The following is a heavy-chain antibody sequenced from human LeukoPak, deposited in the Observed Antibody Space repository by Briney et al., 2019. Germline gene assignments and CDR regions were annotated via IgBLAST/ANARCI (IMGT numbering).Heavy chain of an antibody. D-gene: IGHD2-2*01. CDR1: GFTFSDYA. CDR2: INSDGSTI. Sequence: GGSLRLSCVASGFTFSDYAMAWVRQAPGKGLVWVSRINSDGSTINYADSVKGRFTISRDNAKNTLYLQMDSLRAEDTAVYYCTRETVVVATASLGYWGLGTLVTVSS. J-gene: IGHJ4*02. V-gene: IGHV3-74*01. CDR3: TRETVVVATASLGY.